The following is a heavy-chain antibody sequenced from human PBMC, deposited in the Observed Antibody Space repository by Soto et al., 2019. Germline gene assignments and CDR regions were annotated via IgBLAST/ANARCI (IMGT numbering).Heavy chain of an antibody. D-gene: IGHD2-21*02. J-gene: IGHJ6*02. V-gene: IGHV4-59*01. Sequence: SETLSLTCTVSGGSISGYYWSWIRQPPGKGLEWIGYMYNTGSTVYNPSFKSRGTISVDTSKNQFSLKLNSVTAADTAVYYCARDLWGYCGTDCYPLDVWGQGPTVSVSS. CDR2: MYNTGST. CDR1: GGSISGYY. CDR3: ARDLWGYCGTDCYPLDV.